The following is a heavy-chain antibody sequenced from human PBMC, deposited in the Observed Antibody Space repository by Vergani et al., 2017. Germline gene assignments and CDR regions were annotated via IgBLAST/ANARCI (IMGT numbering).Heavy chain of an antibody. J-gene: IGHJ6*02. D-gene: IGHD2-21*02. Sequence: QLQLQESGPGLVKPSETLSLTCTVSGGSISSSSYYWGWIRQPPGKGLEWIGSIYYSGSTYYNPSLKSRVNISVDTSKNQFSLKLKFVTAADTAVYYCARHLAYCGGDCYPYYYGMDVWGQGTTVTVSS. CDR1: GGSISSSSYY. V-gene: IGHV4-39*01. CDR3: ARHLAYCGGDCYPYYYGMDV. CDR2: IYYSGST.